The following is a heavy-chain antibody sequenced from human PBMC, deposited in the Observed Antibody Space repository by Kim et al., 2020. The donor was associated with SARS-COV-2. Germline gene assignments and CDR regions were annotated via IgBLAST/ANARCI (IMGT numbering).Heavy chain of an antibody. V-gene: IGHV3-64D*06. Sequence: TSSADAVKGRYTISRDTSKNTLYLQITRVKADDSAVYYCVGATGSSSFDYWGQGTLVTVSS. CDR3: VGATGSSSFDY. J-gene: IGHJ4*02. D-gene: IGHD3-10*01. CDR2: T.